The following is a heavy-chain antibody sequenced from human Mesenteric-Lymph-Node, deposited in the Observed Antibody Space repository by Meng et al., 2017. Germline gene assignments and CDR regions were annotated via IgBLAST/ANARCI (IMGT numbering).Heavy chain of an antibody. CDR1: GFSFSSYS. J-gene: IGHJ4*02. V-gene: IGHV3-23*01. Sequence: GESLKISCAASGFSFSSYSMTWVRQGPGKGLEWVSGISATAQTTYYADSVKGRFTISRDNSKDTLYLQMNRLRGEDTAVYYCVKDWVVREVEDHPYYFASWGQGTLVTVSS. D-gene: IGHD3-10*01. CDR3: VKDWVVREVEDHPYYFAS. CDR2: ISATAQTT.